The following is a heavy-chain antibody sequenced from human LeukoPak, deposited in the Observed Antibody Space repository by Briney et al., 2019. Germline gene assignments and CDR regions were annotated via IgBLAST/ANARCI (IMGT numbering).Heavy chain of an antibody. J-gene: IGHJ4*02. CDR1: GVSISSSSYY. D-gene: IGHD3-22*01. Sequence: SETLSLTCTVSGVSISSSSYYWGWIRQPPGTGLEWIGSIYYSGSTYYNPSLKSRVTISVDTSKNQFSLKLSSVTAADTAVYYCASEPYDSSGYYSLDYWGQGTLVTVSS. CDR2: IYYSGST. CDR3: ASEPYDSSGYYSLDY. V-gene: IGHV4-39*07.